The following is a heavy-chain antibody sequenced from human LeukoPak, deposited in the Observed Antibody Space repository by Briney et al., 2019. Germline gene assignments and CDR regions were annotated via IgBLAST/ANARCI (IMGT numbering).Heavy chain of an antibody. CDR1: GFTFSSYS. D-gene: IGHD2-21*01. Sequence: GGSLRLSCAASGFTFSSYSMNWVRQAPGKGLEWVSYISSTSSTIYYADSVKGRFTISRDNAKNSLFLQMNSLRDDDTAVYFCARDHIWAYDYWGQGTLVTVSS. CDR2: ISSTSSTI. J-gene: IGHJ4*02. CDR3: ARDHIWAYDY. V-gene: IGHV3-48*02.